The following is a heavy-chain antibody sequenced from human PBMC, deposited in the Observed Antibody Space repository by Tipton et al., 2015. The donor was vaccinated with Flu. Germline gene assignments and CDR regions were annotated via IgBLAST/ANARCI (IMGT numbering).Heavy chain of an antibody. D-gene: IGHD4-11*01. Sequence: SLRLSCTASGFTFSNYWMNWVRQAPGKGLEWVANIKPDGSEKNYVDSVRGRITISRDNVKNSLYMQMNNLRAEYTAVYFCVRDETSVKWGPWGQGTLVTVSS. CDR3: VRDETSVKWGP. CDR2: IKPDGSEK. J-gene: IGHJ5*02. CDR1: GFTFSNYW. V-gene: IGHV3-7*01.